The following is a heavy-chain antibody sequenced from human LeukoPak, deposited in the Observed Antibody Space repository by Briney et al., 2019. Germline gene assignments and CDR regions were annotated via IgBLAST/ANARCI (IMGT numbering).Heavy chain of an antibody. CDR2: MRPDSGNT. CDR3: ARGISPYYYGSGVDY. Sequence: GASVKVSCTASGYTFTNYDINWVRQASGQGPEWMGWMRPDSGNTGSAQRFQGRVSLTRNISSNTAYMELSGLRSEDTAMYHCARGISPYYYGSGVDYWGQGTLVTVSS. V-gene: IGHV1-8*01. J-gene: IGHJ4*02. CDR1: GYTFTNYD. D-gene: IGHD3-10*01.